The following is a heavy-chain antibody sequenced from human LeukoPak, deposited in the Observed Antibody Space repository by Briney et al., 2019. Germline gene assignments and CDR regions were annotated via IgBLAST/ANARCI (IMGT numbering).Heavy chain of an antibody. J-gene: IGHJ5*02. V-gene: IGHV4-34*01. CDR2: INHSGST. D-gene: IGHD3-3*01. Sequence: SETLSLTCAVYGGSFSGYYWSWIRQPPGEGLEWIGEINHSGSTNYNPSLKSRVTISVDTSKNQFSLKLSSVTAADTAVYYCARGPLRSGYYRPNWFDPWGQGTLVTVSS. CDR1: GGSFSGYY. CDR3: ARGPLRSGYYRPNWFDP.